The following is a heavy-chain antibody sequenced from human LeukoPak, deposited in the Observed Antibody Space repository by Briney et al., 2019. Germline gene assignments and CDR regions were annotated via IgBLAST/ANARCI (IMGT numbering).Heavy chain of an antibody. CDR3: ARLDRIAAAGTVYWYFEL. CDR1: GGSISSFY. Sequence: KPSETLSLTCTVSGGSISSFYWGWIRQPPGKGLEWIGYIYYSGSTNYNPSLKSRVTISVDTSKNQFSLKLSSVTAADTAVYYCARLDRIAAAGTVYWYFELWGRGTLVTVSS. V-gene: IGHV4-59*01. J-gene: IGHJ2*01. D-gene: IGHD6-13*01. CDR2: IYYSGST.